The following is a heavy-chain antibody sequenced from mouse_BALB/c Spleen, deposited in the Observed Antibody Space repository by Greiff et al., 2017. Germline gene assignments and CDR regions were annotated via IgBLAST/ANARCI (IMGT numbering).Heavy chain of an antibody. Sequence: EVKLMESGGGLVQPGGSRKLSCAASGFTFSSFGMHWVRQAPEKGLEWVAYISSGSSTIYYADTVKGRFTISRDNPKNTLFLQMTSLRSEDTAMYYCARRDWDGAMDYWGQGTSVTVSS. CDR1: GFTFSSFG. CDR3: ARRDWDGAMDY. CDR2: ISSGSSTI. D-gene: IGHD4-1*01. J-gene: IGHJ4*01. V-gene: IGHV5-17*02.